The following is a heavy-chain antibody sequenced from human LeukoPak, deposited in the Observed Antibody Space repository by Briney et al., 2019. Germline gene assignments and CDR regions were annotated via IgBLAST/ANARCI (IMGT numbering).Heavy chain of an antibody. CDR2: IYYSGST. D-gene: IGHD3-22*01. CDR3: ASGLYYDSSGYDY. V-gene: IGHV4-59*12. J-gene: IGHJ4*02. Sequence: SETLSLTCTVSGGSIRNYYWSWIRQPPGKGLEWIGYIYYSGSTNYNPSLKSRVTISVDTSKNQFSLKLSSVTAADTAVYYCASGLYYDSSGYDYWGQGTLVTVSS. CDR1: GGSIRNYY.